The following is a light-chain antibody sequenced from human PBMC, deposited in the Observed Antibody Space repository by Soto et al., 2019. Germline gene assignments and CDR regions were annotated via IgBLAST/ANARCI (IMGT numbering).Light chain of an antibody. Sequence: DIQMTQSPSTLSTSIGDRVTITCRASQSISDSLAWYQQKPGKAPFLLISDASNLERGVPSRFPGSASGTEFTLTISTIQPDAYATYYCQQYTGYSRTFGQGTTVDIK. CDR1: QSISDS. CDR2: DAS. CDR3: QQYTGYSRT. V-gene: IGKV1-5*01. J-gene: IGKJ1*01.